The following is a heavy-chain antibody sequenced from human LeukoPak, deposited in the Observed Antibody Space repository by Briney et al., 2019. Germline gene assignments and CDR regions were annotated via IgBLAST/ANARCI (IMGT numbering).Heavy chain of an antibody. Sequence: PSETLSLTCTVSGYSISSGYYWGWIRQPPGKGLEWIGSIYHSGSTYYNPSLKSRVTISVDTSKNQFSLKLSSVTAADTAVYYCARDLAVWFGEFHNWFNPWGQGTLVTVSS. CDR1: GYSISSGYY. V-gene: IGHV4-38-2*02. CDR2: IYHSGST. CDR3: ARDLAVWFGEFHNWFNP. J-gene: IGHJ5*02. D-gene: IGHD3-10*01.